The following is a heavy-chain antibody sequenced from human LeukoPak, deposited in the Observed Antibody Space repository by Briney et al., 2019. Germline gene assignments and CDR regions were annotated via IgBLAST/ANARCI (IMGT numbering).Heavy chain of an antibody. Sequence: SVKVSCKASGRTFSSYAISWVRQAPGQGLEWMGRIIPILGIANYAQKFQGRVTITADKSTSTAYMELSSLRSEDTAVYYCARGGRHDWPTVDYWGQGTLVTVSS. CDR3: ARGGRHDWPTVDY. D-gene: IGHD3-16*01. CDR2: IIPILGIA. V-gene: IGHV1-69*04. J-gene: IGHJ4*02. CDR1: GRTFSSYA.